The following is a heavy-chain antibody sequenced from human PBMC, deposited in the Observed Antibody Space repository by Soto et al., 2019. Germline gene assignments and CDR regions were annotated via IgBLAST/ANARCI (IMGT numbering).Heavy chain of an antibody. V-gene: IGHV3-74*01. D-gene: IGHD2-21*01. Sequence: PGGSLRLSCAAYGFTLSDYLMHWVRQVPGKGLVWVSHIRTDGRSTRYADSVEGRFTISRDNAKNTLYLQMDSLRDEDTAVYYCARDMWSTTDYYYSLDVWDQGTTVT. CDR2: IRTDGRST. CDR3: ARDMWSTTDYYYSLDV. J-gene: IGHJ6*02. CDR1: GFTLSDYL.